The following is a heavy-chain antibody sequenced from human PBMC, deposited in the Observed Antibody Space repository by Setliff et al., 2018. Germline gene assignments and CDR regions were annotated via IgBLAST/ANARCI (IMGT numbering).Heavy chain of an antibody. V-gene: IGHV1-69*06. CDR1: GGTFSSYA. CDR3: ATSYSGSYYGY. Sequence: ASVKVSCKASGGTFSSYAISWVRQAPGQGLEWMGGIIPMFGTANYAQKFQGRVTMTEDTSTDTAYMELSSLRSEDTAVYYCATSYSGSYYGYWGQGTLVTVSS. D-gene: IGHD1-26*01. CDR2: IIPMFGTA. J-gene: IGHJ4*02.